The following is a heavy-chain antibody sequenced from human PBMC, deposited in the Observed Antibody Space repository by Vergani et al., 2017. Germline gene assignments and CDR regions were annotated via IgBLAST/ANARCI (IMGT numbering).Heavy chain of an antibody. J-gene: IGHJ4*02. CDR1: GGYISSYY. V-gene: IGHV4-59*12. D-gene: IGHD3-22*01. Sequence: QVQLQESGPGLVKPSETLSLTCTVSGGYISSYYWSWIRQPPGKGLEWIGYIYYSGSTNYNPSLKSRVTMSVDTSKNQFSLKLNSVTAADTAMYYCARMGGYDEGDAFRIGYFDSWGPGILVTVSS. CDR3: ARMGGYDEGDAFRIGYFDS. CDR2: IYYSGST.